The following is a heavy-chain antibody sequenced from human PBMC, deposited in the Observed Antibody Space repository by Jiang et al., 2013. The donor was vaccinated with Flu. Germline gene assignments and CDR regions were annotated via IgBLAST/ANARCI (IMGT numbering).Heavy chain of an antibody. J-gene: IGHJ4*02. V-gene: IGHV2-5*02. Sequence: KPTQTLTLTCSFSGFSLSTSVVAVGWIRQPPGEALEWLALIYGEGEKHYSPSLKSGLSITKDTSKNQVVLTLTNMDPVDTATYYCAHRYGGYFDYWGQGTLVTVSS. CDR1: GFSLSTSVVA. CDR2: IYGEGEK. CDR3: AHRYGGYFDY. D-gene: IGHD4-17*01.